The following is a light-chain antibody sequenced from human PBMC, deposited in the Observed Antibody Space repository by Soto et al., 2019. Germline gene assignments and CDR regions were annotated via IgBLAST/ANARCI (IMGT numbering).Light chain of an antibody. V-gene: IGKV1-5*01. CDR2: GAS. CDR3: QQCHRYLT. CDR1: ESMSNC. Sequence: DIQMTQSPSTLSASVGDRVTITCRASESMSNCLAWYQQKPGKAPKLLISGASSLQSGVPSRFSGSASGTEFTLTISRLQPDDIATYYCQQCHRYLTFGQGTKVEMK. J-gene: IGKJ1*01.